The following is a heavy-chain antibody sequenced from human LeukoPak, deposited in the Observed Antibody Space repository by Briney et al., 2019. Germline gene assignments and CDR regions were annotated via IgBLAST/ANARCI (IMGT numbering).Heavy chain of an antibody. D-gene: IGHD3-16*01. CDR2: IYYSGST. Sequence: SETLSLTCTVSGGSISSYYWSWIRQPPGKGLEWIGYIYYSGSTNYNPSLKSRATISVDKSKNQFSLKLSSVTAADTAVYYCARARVGALDIWGQGTMVTVSS. V-gene: IGHV4-59*01. J-gene: IGHJ3*02. CDR1: GGSISSYY. CDR3: ARARVGALDI.